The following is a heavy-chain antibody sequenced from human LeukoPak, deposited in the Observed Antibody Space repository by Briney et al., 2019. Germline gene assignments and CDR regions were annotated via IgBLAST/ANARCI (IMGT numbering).Heavy chain of an antibody. CDR2: ISAGGSIT. D-gene: IGHD6-19*01. J-gene: IGHJ4*02. Sequence: GGSLRLSCAASGFAFSGFAMSWVRQAPGKGLEWVSAISAGGSITYYADSVKGRFTISRDNSKNTLFLQMNSLRAEDTAVYFCAKDARRSSGWWFFDHWGQGTLVTVSS. CDR1: GFAFSGFA. V-gene: IGHV3-23*01. CDR3: AKDARRSSGWWFFDH.